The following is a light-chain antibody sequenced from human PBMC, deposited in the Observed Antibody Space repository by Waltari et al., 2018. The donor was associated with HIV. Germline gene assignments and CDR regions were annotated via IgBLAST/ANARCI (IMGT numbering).Light chain of an antibody. J-gene: IGLJ3*02. CDR1: SSNLGAGYN. Sequence: QSVLTQPPAVSGAPGQRVTISCTGNSSNLGAGYNVHWYQLLPGTAPKLLIYGDKNRPSGVPVRVAGSKSDTSASLAITGLQAEDEADYYCQSYDRSLSAWVFGGGTKLTVL. V-gene: IGLV1-40*01. CDR2: GDK. CDR3: QSYDRSLSAWV.